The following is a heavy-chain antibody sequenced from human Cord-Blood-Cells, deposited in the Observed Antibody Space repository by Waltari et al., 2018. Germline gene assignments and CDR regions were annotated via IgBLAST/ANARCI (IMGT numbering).Heavy chain of an antibody. V-gene: IGHV4-31*03. CDR1: GGSIISGGYY. J-gene: IGHJ4*02. Sequence: QVQLQESGPGLVKPSQTLSLTCTVSGGSIISGGYYWSWIRQHPGQGLEWIGYIYYSGSTYYNPSLKSRVTISVDTSKNQFSLKLSSVTAADTAVYYCARDGAYYYGSGSYYNYFDYWGQGTLVTVSS. D-gene: IGHD3-10*01. CDR2: IYYSGST. CDR3: ARDGAYYYGSGSYYNYFDY.